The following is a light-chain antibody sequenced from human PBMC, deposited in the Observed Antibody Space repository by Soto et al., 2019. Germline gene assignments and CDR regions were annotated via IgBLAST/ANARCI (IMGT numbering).Light chain of an antibody. CDR2: DAS. CDR3: QQYEALVLS. CDR1: QDITDY. Sequence: DIQMTQSPSSLSASVGDRVTITCQASQDITDYLNWYQQKPGKAPRLLIYDASNLETGVTPRFSGSGSGTGFTFTISSLQPEDIATYYCQQYEALVLSFGGGTKVEIK. J-gene: IGKJ4*01. V-gene: IGKV1-33*01.